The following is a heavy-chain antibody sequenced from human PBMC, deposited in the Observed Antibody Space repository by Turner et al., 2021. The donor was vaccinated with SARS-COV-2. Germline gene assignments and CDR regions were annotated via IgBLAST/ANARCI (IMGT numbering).Heavy chain of an antibody. CDR3: AKLGVTESLLIIDAFDR. Sequence: QVQVVQSGAEGKQPGASVKVSFKVSANTLTKLALHWVRQSPGKGLEGMGGFEFENGETMNAQGFQGRLTLTADTSTNTAYMEMSSLRSEYTAIYYCAKLGVTESLLIIDAFDRWGQGTWVTVSS. CDR2: FEFENGET. D-gene: IGHD3-9*01. V-gene: IGHV1-24*01. CDR1: ANTLTKLA. J-gene: IGHJ3*01.